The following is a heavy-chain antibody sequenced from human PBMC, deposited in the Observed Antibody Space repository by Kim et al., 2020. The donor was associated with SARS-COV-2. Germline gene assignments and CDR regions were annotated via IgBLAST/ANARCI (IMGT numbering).Heavy chain of an antibody. CDR2: IYHSGST. Sequence: SETLSLTCTVSGYSISSGYYWGWIRQPPGKGLEWMGSIYHSGSTYYNPSLKSRVTISVDTSKNQFSLKLSSVTAADTAVYYLARMGKWEPVVYWGQGT. CDR1: GYSISSGYY. V-gene: IGHV4-38-2*02. J-gene: IGHJ4*02. D-gene: IGHD1-26*01. CDR3: ARMGKWEPVVY.